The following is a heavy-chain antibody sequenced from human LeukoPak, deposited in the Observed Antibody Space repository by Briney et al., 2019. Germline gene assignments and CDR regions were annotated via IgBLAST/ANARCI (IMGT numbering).Heavy chain of an antibody. V-gene: IGHV4-34*01. CDR1: GGSFTKHQ. Sequence: SETLSLTCAVYGGSFTKHQWSWIRQPPGKGLEWIGAINDGGSTNYNPSLKSRVTISVDTSKNQFSLRLSSMTAADTAVYYCATAAAGPTRGWFDPWGQGTLVTVSS. D-gene: IGHD6-13*01. CDR2: INDGGST. CDR3: ATAAAGPTRGWFDP. J-gene: IGHJ5*02.